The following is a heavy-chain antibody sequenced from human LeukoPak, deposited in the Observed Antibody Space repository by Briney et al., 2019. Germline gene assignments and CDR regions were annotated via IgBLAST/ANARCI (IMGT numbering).Heavy chain of an antibody. J-gene: IGHJ4*02. Sequence: GGSLRLSCTASGFTFGDYAMSWVRQAPGKGLEWVGFIRNKPYGGTTEYAASVKGRFTISRDDSKSIAYLQMNSLKTEDTAVYYCTRRQQLVNDYWGQGTLVTVSS. CDR3: TRRQQLVNDY. CDR2: IRNKPYGGTT. CDR1: GFTFGDYA. D-gene: IGHD6-13*01. V-gene: IGHV3-49*04.